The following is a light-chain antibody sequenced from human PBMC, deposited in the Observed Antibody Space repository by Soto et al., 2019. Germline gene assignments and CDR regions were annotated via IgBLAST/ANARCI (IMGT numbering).Light chain of an antibody. J-gene: IGKJ4*01. CDR3: QKYSSAST. Sequence: DIQMTQSASSLSASVGDRVTITCRASQGISNYLAWYQQKPGKVPKLLIYAASTLQSGVPSRFSGSGSGTDFTLTISSLQPEDVASYYCQKYSSASTFGGGTKVDIK. CDR2: AAS. V-gene: IGKV1-27*01. CDR1: QGISNY.